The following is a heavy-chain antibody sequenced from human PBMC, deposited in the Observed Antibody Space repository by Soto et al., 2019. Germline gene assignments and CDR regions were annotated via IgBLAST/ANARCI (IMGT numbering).Heavy chain of an antibody. J-gene: IGHJ4*02. CDR2: IYYSGTA. Sequence: QVQLHESGPGLVKPSQTLSLTCTVSGGSVNSGGYYWTWIRQHPGKGLEWIGYIYYSGTAYYNPSLKRRVSISLEPSKNQFSLKLSSVTAADTAVYYCARGATTFPGDFVAYWGQGTLVTVSS. CDR3: ARGATTFPGDFVAY. V-gene: IGHV4-31*03. CDR1: GGSVNSGGYY. D-gene: IGHD4-17*01.